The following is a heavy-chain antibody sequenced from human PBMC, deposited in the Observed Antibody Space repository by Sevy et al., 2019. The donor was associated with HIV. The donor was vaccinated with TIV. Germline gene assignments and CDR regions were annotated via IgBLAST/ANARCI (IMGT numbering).Heavy chain of an antibody. D-gene: IGHD3-3*01. V-gene: IGHV3-49*03. J-gene: IGHJ6*03. CDR3: TRGPRRSGYDPSFYYYMDV. Sequence: GGSLRLSCTTSGFTFGDFAMSWFRQAPGKGLEWVGFIRSKAYGGTAEYAASVKGRFTISRDDSKSITYLQMNSLKTEETAVYYCTRGPRRSGYDPSFYYYMDVWGRGATVTVSS. CDR1: GFTFGDFA. CDR2: IRSKAYGGTA.